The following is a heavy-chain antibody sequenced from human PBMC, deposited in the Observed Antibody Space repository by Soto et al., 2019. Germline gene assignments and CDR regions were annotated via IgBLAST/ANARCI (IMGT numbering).Heavy chain of an antibody. CDR3: ARRRSGHSSVCSDAFDI. Sequence: QVQLVESGGGVVQPGRSLRLSCAASGFTFSSYAMHWVRQAPGKGPEWVAVISYDGSSKTYADSVKCQFTISRNNSENTLFLQMNKLRPGGTAVYYCARRRSGHSSVCSDAFDIWGQGTMVTVSS. D-gene: IGHD6-19*01. V-gene: IGHV3-30*14. CDR1: GFTFSSYA. J-gene: IGHJ3*02. CDR2: ISYDGSSK.